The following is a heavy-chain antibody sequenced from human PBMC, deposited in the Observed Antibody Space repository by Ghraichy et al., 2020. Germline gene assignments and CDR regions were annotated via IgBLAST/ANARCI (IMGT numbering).Heavy chain of an antibody. J-gene: IGHJ6*02. CDR3: ARGLWFGDV. CDR1: GFIFRIYD. V-gene: IGHV3-13*04. D-gene: IGHD3-10*01. Sequence: LSLTCAASGFIFRIYDMHWVRQATGKGLEWVATINSAGDTYHSDSVKGRFTISRENAKNSLYLQMNSLRAGDTAVYYCARGLWFGDVWGQGTTVTVSS. CDR2: INSAGDT.